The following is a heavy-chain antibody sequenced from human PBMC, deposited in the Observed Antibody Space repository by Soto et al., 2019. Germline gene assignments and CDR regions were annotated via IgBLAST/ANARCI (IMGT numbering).Heavy chain of an antibody. CDR2: IYHSGST. V-gene: IGHV4-4*02. CDR3: ARMVGATLVDF. CDR1: GASISSTTSGNW. Sequence: QVQLQESGPGLVRPSGTLSLTCAVSGASISSTTSGNWWSWVRQPPGKGLEWIGEIYHSGSTNYNPSLTSRVTMSVDKSKTQFSLKLSSVTAADTAVYSCARMVGATLVDFWGQGTLVTVSS. J-gene: IGHJ4*02. D-gene: IGHD1-26*01.